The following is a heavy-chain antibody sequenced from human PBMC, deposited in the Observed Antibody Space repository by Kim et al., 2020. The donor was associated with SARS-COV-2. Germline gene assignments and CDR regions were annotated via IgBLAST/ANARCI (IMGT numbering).Heavy chain of an antibody. CDR2: ISGSGGST. D-gene: IGHD5-12*01. CDR3: AKDNSGYSGYGGAFDI. J-gene: IGHJ3*02. CDR1: GFTFSSYA. Sequence: GGSLRLSCAASGFTFSSYAMSWVRQAPGKGLEWVSAISGSGGSTYYADSVKGRFTISRDNSKNTLYLQMNSLRAEDTAVYYCAKDNSGYSGYGGAFDIWGQGTMVTVSS. V-gene: IGHV3-23*01.